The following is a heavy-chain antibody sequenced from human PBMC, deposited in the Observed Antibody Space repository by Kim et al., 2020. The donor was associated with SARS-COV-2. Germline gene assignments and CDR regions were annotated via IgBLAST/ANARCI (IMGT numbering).Heavy chain of an antibody. V-gene: IGHV3-66*01. Sequence: GGSLRLSCAASGFTVSSNYMSWVRQAPGKGLEWVSVIYSGGSTYYADSVKGRFTISRDNSKNTLYLQMNSLRAEDTAVYYCARERTTRTRYCSSTSCPTYYYYDMDVRGQGTTVTVSS. J-gene: IGHJ6*02. CDR2: IYSGGST. D-gene: IGHD2-2*01. CDR1: GFTVSSNY. CDR3: ARERTTRTRYCSSTSCPTYYYYDMDV.